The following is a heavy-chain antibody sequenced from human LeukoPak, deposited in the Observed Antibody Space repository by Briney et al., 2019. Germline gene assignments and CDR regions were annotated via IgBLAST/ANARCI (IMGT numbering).Heavy chain of an antibody. CDR3: ARSQGYYDFWSGYNPQYGMDV. V-gene: IGHV4-31*03. Sequence: SETLSLTCTVSGGSISSGGYYWSWIRQHPGKGLEWIGYIYYSGSTYYNPSLKSRVTISVDTSKNQFSLKLSSVTAADTAVYYCARSQGYYDFWSGYNPQYGMDVWGQGTTVTVSS. CDR1: GGSISSGGYY. CDR2: IYYSGST. D-gene: IGHD3-3*01. J-gene: IGHJ6*02.